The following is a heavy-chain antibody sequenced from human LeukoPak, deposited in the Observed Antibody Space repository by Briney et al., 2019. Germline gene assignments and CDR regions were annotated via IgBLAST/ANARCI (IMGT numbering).Heavy chain of an antibody. Sequence: PGGSLRLSCAASGFTFSSYAMSWVRQAPGKGLEWVSVISRNGGTITHYADSVKGRFTISRDNSKNTLYLQMNSLRAEDTAVYFCAKDFEDWGQGTLVTVSS. V-gene: IGHV3-23*01. CDR1: GFTFSSYA. J-gene: IGHJ4*02. CDR2: ISRNGGTIT. CDR3: AKDFED.